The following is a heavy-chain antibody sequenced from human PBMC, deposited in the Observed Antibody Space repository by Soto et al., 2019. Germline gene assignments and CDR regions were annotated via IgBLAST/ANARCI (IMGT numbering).Heavy chain of an antibody. CDR2: INSDGSAT. CDR1: GFTFSSYW. J-gene: IGHJ4*02. CDR3: ATLNSFGSDY. V-gene: IGHV3-74*01. Sequence: GGSLRLSCAASGFTFSSYWMHWVRQTAGKGLVWVSQINSDGSATRYADSVKGRFTISRDNAKNTVYLQMNSLRAEDTAVYYCATLNSFGSDYWGQGTMVTVSS. D-gene: IGHD5-18*01.